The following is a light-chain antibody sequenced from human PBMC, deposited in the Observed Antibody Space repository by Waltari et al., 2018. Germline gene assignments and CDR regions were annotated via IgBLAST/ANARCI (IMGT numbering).Light chain of an antibody. Sequence: WGASQSVSTYLAWSQQKPGQAPRLLIYHASTRATGIPDRFSGSVSGTDFSLTISRLEPEDFAMYYCHQYVESPATFGQGTKVEIK. CDR1: QSVSTY. J-gene: IGKJ1*01. V-gene: IGKV3D-20*01. CDR3: HQYVESPAT. CDR2: HAS.